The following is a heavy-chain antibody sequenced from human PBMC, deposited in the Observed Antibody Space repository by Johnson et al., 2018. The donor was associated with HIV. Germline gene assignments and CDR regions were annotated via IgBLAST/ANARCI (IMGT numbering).Heavy chain of an antibody. D-gene: IGHD3-10*01. Sequence: VQLVESRGGLVQVGGSLRLSCAASGFTFSSYWMSWVRRAPGKGLEWVANINQDGSEKYYVDSVKGRFTISRDNAKNSLYLQMYSLRAEDTAFYYCARRGITIVADAFDIWGQGTMVTVSS. J-gene: IGHJ3*02. CDR2: INQDGSEK. CDR3: ARRGITIVADAFDI. CDR1: GFTFSSYW. V-gene: IGHV3-7*03.